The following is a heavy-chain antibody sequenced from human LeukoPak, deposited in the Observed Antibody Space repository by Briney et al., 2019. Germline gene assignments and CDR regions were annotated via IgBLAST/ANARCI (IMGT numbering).Heavy chain of an antibody. CDR1: GGSISSYH. CDR2: IYYSGST. CDR3: ARDYVGYSSGWYAAFDI. D-gene: IGHD6-19*01. J-gene: IGHJ3*02. Sequence: SETLSLTCTVSGGSISSYHWSWIRQPPGKGLEWLGYIYYSGSTNYNPSLKSRVTISVDTSKNQFSLKLSSVTAADTAVYYCARDYVGYSSGWYAAFDIWGQGTMVTVSS. V-gene: IGHV4-59*01.